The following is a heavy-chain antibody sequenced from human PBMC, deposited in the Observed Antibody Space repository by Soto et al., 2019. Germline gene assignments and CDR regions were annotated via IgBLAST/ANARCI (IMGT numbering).Heavy chain of an antibody. CDR1: GFTFSNFA. J-gene: IGHJ4*02. CDR3: AKAVRWIAVSGYDY. Sequence: GGSLRLSCAASGFTFSNFAMTWVRQAPGKTPGKGLEWVSGVSGSGNSAYYADSVKGRFTISRDNSDNTVYLQMNSLRVEDTAVYYCAKAVRWIAVSGYDYWGQGTLVTVSS. CDR2: VSGSGNSA. V-gene: IGHV3-23*01. D-gene: IGHD6-19*01.